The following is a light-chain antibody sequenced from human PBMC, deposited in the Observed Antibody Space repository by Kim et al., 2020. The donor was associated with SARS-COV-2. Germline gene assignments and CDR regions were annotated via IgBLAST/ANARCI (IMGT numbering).Light chain of an antibody. V-gene: IGKV3-20*01. Sequence: ESVLTQSPGTLSLSPGERATLSCRASQSVNSNYLAWYQQKPGQAPRLLIYGSSTRASGIPDRFSGSGSGTDFTLTISRLEPEDFAVYYCQQYGSSPLYTFGQGTKLEI. CDR1: QSVNSNY. CDR2: GSS. CDR3: QQYGSSPLYT. J-gene: IGKJ2*01.